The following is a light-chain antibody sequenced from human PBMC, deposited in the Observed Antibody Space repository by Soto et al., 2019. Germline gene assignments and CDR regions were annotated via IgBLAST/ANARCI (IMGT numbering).Light chain of an antibody. CDR1: QSVSSD. CDR2: GAS. CDR3: QQCRNWPYT. V-gene: IGKV3-15*01. Sequence: ETVMTQSPGTLSASVGARVTLSCRASQSVSSDLAWYQQKSGQAPRILVFGASTRATGIPARFSGSGTGTEFTLTISSLQSEDFAVYYCQQCRNWPYTFGQGTKLEIK. J-gene: IGKJ2*01.